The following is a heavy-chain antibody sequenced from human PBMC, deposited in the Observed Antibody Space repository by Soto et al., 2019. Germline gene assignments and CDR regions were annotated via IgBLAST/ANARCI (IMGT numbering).Heavy chain of an antibody. J-gene: IGHJ4*02. D-gene: IGHD6-19*01. Sequence: QVQLVQSGAEVKKPGASVKVSCKASGYTFTSYGISWVRQAPGQGLEWMGWISADNGNTNYAQKLQGRVTMTTDTSTSTAYMELRSLRSDDAAVYYCAREWPVLTVAGTGEIDYWGQGTLVTVSS. CDR2: ISADNGNT. V-gene: IGHV1-18*01. CDR1: GYTFTSYG. CDR3: AREWPVLTVAGTGEIDY.